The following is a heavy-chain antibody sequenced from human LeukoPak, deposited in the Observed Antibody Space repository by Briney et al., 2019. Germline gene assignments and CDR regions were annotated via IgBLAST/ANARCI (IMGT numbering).Heavy chain of an antibody. CDR2: VSSSGNYI. J-gene: IGHJ3*02. CDR1: GCTFSSYS. Sequence: GGSLRLSCAASGCTFSSYSMNWVRQAPGKGLEWVSSVSSSGNYIYYADSVKGRITISRDNAKNSLYLQMNSPRPEDTAVYYCARGGAAAGTDAFDIWGQGTMVTVSS. V-gene: IGHV3-21*06. D-gene: IGHD6-13*01. CDR3: ARGGAAAGTDAFDI.